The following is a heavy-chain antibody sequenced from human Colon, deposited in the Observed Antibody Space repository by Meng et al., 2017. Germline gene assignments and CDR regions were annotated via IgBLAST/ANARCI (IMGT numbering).Heavy chain of an antibody. J-gene: IGHJ4*02. CDR3: ASRGSYYWTGDFDY. D-gene: IGHD1-26*01. CDR1: GFTFSDYH. V-gene: IGHV3-11*04. Sequence: GESLKISCAASGFTFSDYHMSWIRQAPGKGLEWVSYISSSGSTIYYADSVKGRFTISRDNAKNSLYLQMNSLRAEDTAVYYCASRGSYYWTGDFDYWGQGTLVTVSS. CDR2: ISSSGSTI.